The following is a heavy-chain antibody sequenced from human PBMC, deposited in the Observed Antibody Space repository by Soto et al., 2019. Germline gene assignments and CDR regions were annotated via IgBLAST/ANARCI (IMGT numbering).Heavy chain of an antibody. J-gene: IGHJ4*02. D-gene: IGHD6-19*01. CDR3: AKDRRGIAVAVFDY. V-gene: IGHV3-30*02. Sequence: GGSLRLSCAASGFTFSSYGMHWVRQAPGKGLEWVVVIWYDGSNKYYADSVKGRFTISRDNSKNTLYLQMNSLRAEDTAVYYCAKDRRGIAVAVFDYWGQGTLVTVSS. CDR2: IWYDGSNK. CDR1: GFTFSSYG.